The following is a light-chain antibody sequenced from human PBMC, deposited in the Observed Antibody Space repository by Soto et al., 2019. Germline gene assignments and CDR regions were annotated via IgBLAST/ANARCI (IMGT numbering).Light chain of an antibody. CDR2: GNS. CDR3: QSYDSSLSAVV. Sequence: QSVLTQPPSVSGAPGQRVTISCTGSSSNIGADYDVHWYQQLPGTAPKLLIYGNSNRPSGVPDRFSGSKSGTSAALAITGLQAEDEADYYCQSYDSSLSAVVFGGGTKLTF. V-gene: IGLV1-40*01. CDR1: SSNIGADYD. J-gene: IGLJ3*02.